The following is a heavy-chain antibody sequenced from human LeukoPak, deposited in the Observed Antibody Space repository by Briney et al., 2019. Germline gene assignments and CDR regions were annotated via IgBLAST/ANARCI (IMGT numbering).Heavy chain of an antibody. J-gene: IGHJ5*02. Sequence: SETLSLTCTVSGGSISSTRYYWGWIRQPPGKGLEWIGSIYYSGSTYYNPSLKSRVTMSVDRSKNQFSLKLSSVTAADTAVYYCARHGIYYGLGSSYGLPNWFDPWGQGTLVTVSS. V-gene: IGHV4-39*01. D-gene: IGHD3-10*01. CDR2: IYYSGST. CDR3: ARHGIYYGLGSSYGLPNWFDP. CDR1: GGSISSTRYY.